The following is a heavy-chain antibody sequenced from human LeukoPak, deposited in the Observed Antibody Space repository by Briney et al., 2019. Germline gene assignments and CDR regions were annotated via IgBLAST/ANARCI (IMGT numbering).Heavy chain of an antibody. CDR1: GGSISSGGYY. CDR3: ARLSSRNWFDP. J-gene: IGHJ5*02. V-gene: IGHV4-31*03. D-gene: IGHD6-13*01. Sequence: SQTLSLTCTVSGGSISSGGYYWSWIRQHPGKGLEWIGHIYYSGSTYYNPSLNSRVTISVDTSKNQFSLKLSSVTAADTAVYYCARLSSRNWFDPWGQGTLVTVSS. CDR2: IYYSGST.